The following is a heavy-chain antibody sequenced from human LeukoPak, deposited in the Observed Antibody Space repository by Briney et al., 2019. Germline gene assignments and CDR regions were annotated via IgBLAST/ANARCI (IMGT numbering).Heavy chain of an antibody. CDR2: IIPIFGTA. Sequence: ASVKVSCKASGGTFSSYAISWVRQAPGQGLEWMGGIIPIFGTANYAQKFQGRVTITADESTSTAYMELSSLRSEDTAVYYCARDPGYSYGYAGYYFDCWGQGTLVTVSS. J-gene: IGHJ4*02. CDR3: ARDPGYSYGYAGYYFDC. CDR1: GGTFSSYA. V-gene: IGHV1-69*13. D-gene: IGHD5-18*01.